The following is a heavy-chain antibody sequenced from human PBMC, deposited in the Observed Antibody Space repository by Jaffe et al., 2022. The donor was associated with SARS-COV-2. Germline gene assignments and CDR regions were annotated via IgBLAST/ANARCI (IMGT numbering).Heavy chain of an antibody. D-gene: IGHD3-10*01. CDR3: AKGVAMVPGWYFDL. CDR2: MSYDGSSD. V-gene: IGHV3-30*18. Sequence: QEQLVESGGGVVQPGRSLRLSCAASGFTFSSYGMHWVRQVPGEGLEWVAVMSYDGSSDYYADSVKGRFTVSRDNPKKTLYLEMNSLRPEDTAIYYCAKGVAMVPGWYFDLWGRGTLVTVSS. CDR1: GFTFSSYG. J-gene: IGHJ2*01.